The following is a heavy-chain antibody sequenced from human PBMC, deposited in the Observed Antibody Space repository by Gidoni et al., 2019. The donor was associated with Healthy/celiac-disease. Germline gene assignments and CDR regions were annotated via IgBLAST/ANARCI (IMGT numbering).Heavy chain of an antibody. CDR1: GFTFSTYS. V-gene: IGHV3-21*01. CDR2: ISSSSSYI. CDR3: ARDLMTVTHAFVGCFPD. J-gene: IGHJ4*02. D-gene: IGHD4-17*01. Sequence: EVQLVESGGGLVKPGGSLRPSCAASGFTFSTYSMNWVRQAPGKGLEWVSSISSSSSYIYYADSVKGRFTISRDNAKNSLYLQMNSLRAEDTAVYYCARDLMTVTHAFVGCFPDWGQGTLVTVSS.